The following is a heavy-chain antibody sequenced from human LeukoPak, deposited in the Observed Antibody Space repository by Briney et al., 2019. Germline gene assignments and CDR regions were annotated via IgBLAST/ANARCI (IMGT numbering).Heavy chain of an antibody. D-gene: IGHD3-3*01. CDR1: GYTLTELS. V-gene: IGHV1-46*01. J-gene: IGHJ4*02. CDR2: INPSGGST. Sequence: GASVKVSCKVSGYTLTELSMHWVRQAPGKGLEWMGIINPSGGSTSYAQKFQGRVTMTRDTSTSTVYMELSSLRSEDTAVYYCARASFGVVIFDYWGQGTLVTVSS. CDR3: ARASFGVVIFDY.